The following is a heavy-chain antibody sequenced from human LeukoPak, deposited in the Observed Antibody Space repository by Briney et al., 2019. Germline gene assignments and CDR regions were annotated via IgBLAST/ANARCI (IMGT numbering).Heavy chain of an antibody. CDR2: IYWDDDK. CDR1: GFSLSTTGVG. J-gene: IGHJ4*02. Sequence: GSGPTLVKPTQTLTLTCTFSGFSLSTTGVGVGWLRQPPGKALEWLALIYWDDDKRYSPSLKSRLTITKDTSKNQVVLTMTNMDPVDTATYYCAHGVLRCFHFDYWGQGTLVTVSS. D-gene: IGHD3-9*01. V-gene: IGHV2-5*02. CDR3: AHGVLRCFHFDY.